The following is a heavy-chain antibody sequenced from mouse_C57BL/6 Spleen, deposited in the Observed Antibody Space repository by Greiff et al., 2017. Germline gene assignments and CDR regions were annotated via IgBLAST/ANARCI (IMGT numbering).Heavy chain of an antibody. D-gene: IGHD2-4*01. J-gene: IGHJ3*01. CDR2: ISYDGSN. CDR1: GYSITSGYY. Sequence: ESGPGLVKPSQSLSLTCSVTGYSITSGYYWNWIRQFPGNKLEWMGYISYDGSNNYNPSLKNRIPITRDTSKNQFFLKLNSVTTEDAATYYCASYDYAQAWFAYWGQGTLVTVSA. CDR3: ASYDYAQAWFAY. V-gene: IGHV3-6*01.